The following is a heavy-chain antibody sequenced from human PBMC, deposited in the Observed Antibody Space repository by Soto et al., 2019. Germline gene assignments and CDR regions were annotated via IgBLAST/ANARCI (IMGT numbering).Heavy chain of an antibody. V-gene: IGHV3-20*04. J-gene: IGHJ4*02. CDR2: INWNGGST. CDR3: ARGSYYGSSRGVDY. CDR1: GFTFDDYG. D-gene: IGHD3-10*01. Sequence: GGSLRLSCAASGFTFDDYGMSWVRQAPGKGLEWVSGINWNGGSTGYADSVKGRFTISRDNAKNSLYLQMNSLRAEDTALYYCARGSYYGSSRGVDYWGQGTLVTVSS.